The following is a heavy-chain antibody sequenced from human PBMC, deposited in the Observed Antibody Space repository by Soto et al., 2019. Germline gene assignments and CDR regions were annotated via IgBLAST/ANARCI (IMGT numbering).Heavy chain of an antibody. V-gene: IGHV1-69*08. Sequence: QVQLVQSGAEVKKPGSSVKVSCKASGGTFSSYTINWVRQAPGQGLEWMGRIIPILGIANYAQKFQGRVSITADKSSSTAYMELSSLRSEDTAAYYCARDRIVGVTTWFDPWGQGTLVTVSS. CDR1: GGTFSSYT. D-gene: IGHD1-26*01. J-gene: IGHJ5*02. CDR2: IIPILGIA. CDR3: ARDRIVGVTTWFDP.